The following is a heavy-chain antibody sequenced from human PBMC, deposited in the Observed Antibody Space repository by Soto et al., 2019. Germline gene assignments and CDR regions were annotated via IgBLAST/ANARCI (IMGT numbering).Heavy chain of an antibody. CDR1: GFIFNAYA. D-gene: IGHD4-4*01. J-gene: IGHJ4*02. Sequence: EVQLLESGGGLVQPGGSLRLSCAASGFIFNAYAMTWVRQAPGKGLEWVSAIGGSGGNTYYAASVKGRFTISRDNSKDTVDMEMNRLRVDDSAVYFCARVASDYINSADHLRQGILVTVSS. CDR2: IGGSGGNT. CDR3: ARVASDYINSADH. V-gene: IGHV3-23*01.